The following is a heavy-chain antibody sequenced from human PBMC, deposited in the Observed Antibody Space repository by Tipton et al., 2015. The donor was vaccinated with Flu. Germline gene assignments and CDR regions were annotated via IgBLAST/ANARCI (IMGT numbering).Heavy chain of an antibody. D-gene: IGHD3-3*02. CDR2: IYDSGST. V-gene: IGHV4-39*01. Sequence: TLSLTCIVSGGSIVTNFYYWTWIRQPPGKGLEWIGSIYDSGSTYYNSPLRSRVTISIDTSKNQFSLKLSSVTAADTAVYYCAGPQAGHFFEYWGRGTLVTVSS. CDR1: GGSIVTNFYY. CDR3: AGPQAGHFFEY. J-gene: IGHJ4*02.